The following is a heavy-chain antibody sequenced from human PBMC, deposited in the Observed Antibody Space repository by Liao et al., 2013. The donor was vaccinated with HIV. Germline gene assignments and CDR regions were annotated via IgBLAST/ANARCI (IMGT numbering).Heavy chain of an antibody. CDR1: GGSINTGNHY. Sequence: QVQLQESGPGLVKPSQTLSLNCTVSGGSINTGNHYWTWVRQPPGEGLEWVGYIYYGGSTYYNPSLRSRVTISLDTSKKQFSLRLSSVTAADTAVYYCATEGRGPTVTGGAFDIWGPGTLVSVSS. V-gene: IGHV4-30-4*08. CDR3: ATEGRGPTVTGGAFDI. D-gene: IGHD4-17*01. J-gene: IGHJ3*02. CDR2: IYYGGST.